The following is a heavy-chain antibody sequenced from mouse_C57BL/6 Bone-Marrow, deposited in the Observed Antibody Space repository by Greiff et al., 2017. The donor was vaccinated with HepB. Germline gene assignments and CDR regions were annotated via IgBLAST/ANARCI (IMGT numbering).Heavy chain of an antibody. V-gene: IGHV14-4*01. D-gene: IGHD4-1*01. J-gene: IGHJ3*01. CDR1: GFNIKDDY. CDR3: TTGNWDEAY. CDR2: IDPENGDT. Sequence: VQLQQSGAELVRPGASVKLSCTASGFNIKDDYMHWVKQRPEQGLEWIGWIDPENGDTEYASKFQGKATITADTSSNTAYLQLSSLTSEDTAIYYCTTGNWDEAYWGQGTLVTVSA.